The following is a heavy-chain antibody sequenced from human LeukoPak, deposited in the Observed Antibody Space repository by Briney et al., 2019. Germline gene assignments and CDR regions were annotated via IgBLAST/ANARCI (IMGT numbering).Heavy chain of an antibody. CDR1: GFTFSSYS. J-gene: IGHJ4*02. V-gene: IGHV3-21*01. Sequence: GGSLRLSCAASGFTFSSYSMNWVRQAPGEGLEWVSSISSSSSYIYYADSVKGRFTISRDNAKNSLYLQMNSLRAEDTAVYDCARDRYDFWSGYYSFDYWGQGTLVTVSS. CDR3: ARDRYDFWSGYYSFDY. CDR2: ISSSSSYI. D-gene: IGHD3-3*01.